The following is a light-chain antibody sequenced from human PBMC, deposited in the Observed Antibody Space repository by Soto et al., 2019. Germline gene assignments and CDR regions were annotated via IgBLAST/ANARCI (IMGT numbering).Light chain of an antibody. Sequence: QAVVTQPPSASGTPGQRVTISCSGSSSNIGSNTVNWYQQLPGTAPKLLIFRDNQRPSGVPDRFSGSKSGTSASLAISGLRSEDEADYYCAAWDDSLSGFFVFGTGTKVTVL. CDR2: RDN. V-gene: IGLV1-47*01. CDR3: AAWDDSLSGFFV. CDR1: SSNIGSNT. J-gene: IGLJ1*01.